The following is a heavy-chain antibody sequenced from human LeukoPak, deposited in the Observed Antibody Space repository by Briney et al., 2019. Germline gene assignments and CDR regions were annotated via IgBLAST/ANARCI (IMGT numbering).Heavy chain of an antibody. J-gene: IGHJ6*03. CDR3: ARQYYYDSSGSHGHYMDV. CDR2: IRYDGSNK. D-gene: IGHD3-22*01. CDR1: GFTFSSYG. V-gene: IGHV3-30*02. Sequence: GGSLRLSCAASGFTFSSYGMHWVRQAPGKGLEWVAFIRYDGSNKYYADSVKGRFTISRDNAKNSLYLQMNSLRAEDTALYHCARQYYYDSSGSHGHYMDVWGKGTTVTISS.